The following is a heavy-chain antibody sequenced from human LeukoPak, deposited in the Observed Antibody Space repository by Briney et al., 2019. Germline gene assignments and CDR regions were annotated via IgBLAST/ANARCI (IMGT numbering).Heavy chain of an antibody. CDR1: GYDFTSVG. CDR3: ARALISSWSYFEY. D-gene: IGHD6-13*01. Sequence: GASVKVSCKASGYDFTSVGITWVRQAPGQGLEWMGWISPYNGDTRYVQKLQGRVTMTTDTSTSTAYMELRSLRFDDTAVYYCARALISSWSYFEYWGQGTLVTVSS. V-gene: IGHV1-18*01. J-gene: IGHJ4*02. CDR2: ISPYNGDT.